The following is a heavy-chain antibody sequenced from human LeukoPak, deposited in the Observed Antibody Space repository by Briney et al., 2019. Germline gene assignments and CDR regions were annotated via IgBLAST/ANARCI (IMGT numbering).Heavy chain of an antibody. CDR1: GFTFSSYA. V-gene: IGHV3-23*01. J-gene: IGHJ4*02. Sequence: GGSLRLSCAASGFTFSSYAISWVRQAPGKGLEWVSSISGSGDSTYYADSVKGRFTISRDNSKNTLYLQMNSLRAENTAVYYCANSAGYCSSTSCFDYYFDYWGQGTLVTVSS. CDR3: ANSAGYCSSTSCFDYYFDY. CDR2: ISGSGDST. D-gene: IGHD2-2*01.